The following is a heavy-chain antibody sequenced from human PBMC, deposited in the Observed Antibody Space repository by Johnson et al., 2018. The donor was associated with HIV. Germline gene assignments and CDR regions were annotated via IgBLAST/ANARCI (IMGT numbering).Heavy chain of an antibody. CDR1: GFTVSSNY. V-gene: IGHV3-66*01. Sequence: VQLVESGGGVVQPGRSLRLSCAASGFTVSSNYMNWVRQAPGKGLEWVSLIYSGGSTYYADSVKGRFTISRDNAKNSLYPKMNSLRAEDTAVYYCARGPHEVVVVAATSAFDIWGQGTMVTVSS. CDR3: ARGPHEVVVVAATSAFDI. D-gene: IGHD2-15*01. J-gene: IGHJ3*02. CDR2: IYSGGST.